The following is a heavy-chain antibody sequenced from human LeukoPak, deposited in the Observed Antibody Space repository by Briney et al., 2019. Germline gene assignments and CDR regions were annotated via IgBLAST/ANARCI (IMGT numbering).Heavy chain of an antibody. CDR2: ISGSGGST. CDR3: AKEVAVGATVDYYYGMDV. Sequence: GGSLRLSCAASGFTFSSYSMTWVRQAPGKGLGWVSAISGSGGSTYYADSVKGRFTISRDNSKNTLYLQMNSLRAEDTAVYYCAKEVAVGATVDYYYGMDVWGQGTTVTVSS. J-gene: IGHJ6*02. V-gene: IGHV3-23*01. D-gene: IGHD1-26*01. CDR1: GFTFSSYS.